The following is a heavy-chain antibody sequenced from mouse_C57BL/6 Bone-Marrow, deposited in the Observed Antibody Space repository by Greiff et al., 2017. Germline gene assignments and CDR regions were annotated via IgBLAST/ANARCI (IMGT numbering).Heavy chain of an antibody. J-gene: IGHJ4*01. Sequence: EVQLQESGPGLVKPSQSLSLTCSVTGYSITSGYYWNWIRQFPGNKLEWMGYISYDGSNNYNPSLKNRISITRDTSKNQFFLKLNSVTTEDTATYYCARAAITTVVPYAMDYWGQGTSVTVSS. D-gene: IGHD1-1*01. CDR3: ARAAITTVVPYAMDY. V-gene: IGHV3-6*01. CDR2: ISYDGSN. CDR1: GYSITSGYY.